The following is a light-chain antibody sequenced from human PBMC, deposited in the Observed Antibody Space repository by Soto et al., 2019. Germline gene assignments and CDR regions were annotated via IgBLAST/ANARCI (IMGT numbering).Light chain of an antibody. CDR2: GAS. J-gene: IGKJ1*01. Sequence: EIVLTQSPGTLSLSPGERATLSCRASQSVNSNYFAWYQQKPGQSPRVLMYGASSRATGIPDRFSGSGSGTDFTLTISRLEPEDFAVYYYQQYDNSPRTFGQGTKVDIK. V-gene: IGKV3-20*01. CDR1: QSVNSNY. CDR3: QQYDNSPRT.